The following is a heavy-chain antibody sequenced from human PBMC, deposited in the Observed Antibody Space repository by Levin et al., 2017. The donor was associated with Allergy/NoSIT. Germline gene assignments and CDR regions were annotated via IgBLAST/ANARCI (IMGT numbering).Heavy chain of an antibody. D-gene: IGHD3-10*01. V-gene: IGHV3-7*04. CDR2: IKQDGSEK. CDR3: ARDWALFASGTFYY. CDR1: GFPFSSYW. Sequence: PGGSLRLSCAASGFPFSSYWMTWVRQAPGKGLEWVANIKQDGSEKYFVDSVKGRFTISRDNAKNSLYLQMNSLRAEDTAVYYCARDWALFASGTFYYWGQGTLVTVSS. J-gene: IGHJ4*02.